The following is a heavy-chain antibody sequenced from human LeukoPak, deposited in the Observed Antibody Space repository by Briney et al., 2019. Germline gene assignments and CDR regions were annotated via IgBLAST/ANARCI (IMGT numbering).Heavy chain of an antibody. CDR2: IIGSGGST. V-gene: IGHV3-23*01. CDR1: GFTFSIYP. CDR3: AKDPTRGVPDS. D-gene: IGHD3-10*01. Sequence: PAGGSLRLSCAASGFTFSIYPISSVRQPPGKGREWVSAIIGSGGSTYYADSVKGRFTISRDNSKNTLYLQMNSLRAEDTAVYYCAKDPTRGVPDSWGQGTLVTVSS. J-gene: IGHJ4*02.